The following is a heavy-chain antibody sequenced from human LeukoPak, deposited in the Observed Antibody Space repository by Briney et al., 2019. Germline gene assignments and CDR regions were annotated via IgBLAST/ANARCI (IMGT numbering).Heavy chain of an antibody. J-gene: IGHJ4*02. D-gene: IGHD6-19*01. CDR3: ARDGGYTSGWTYGAGDY. CDR2: ISNDGSDK. CDR1: GFTFSSYV. Sequence: GGSLRLSCAASGFTFSSYVMHWVRQAPGKGLECVAVISNDGSDKYYADSVKGRFTISRDNSKNTLYLQMSSPRAEDTAVYYCARDGGYTSGWTYGAGDYWGQGTLVTVSS. V-gene: IGHV3-30*04.